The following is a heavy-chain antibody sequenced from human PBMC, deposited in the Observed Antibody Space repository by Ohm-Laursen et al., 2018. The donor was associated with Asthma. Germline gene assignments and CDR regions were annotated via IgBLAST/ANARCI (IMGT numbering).Heavy chain of an antibody. J-gene: IGHJ6*02. V-gene: IGHV4-31*03. Sequence: SQTLSLTCPVSGDSINSGGNYWSWIRQYPVKGLEWIGFIYYSGITSYNPSLQSRVSISLDTSKNQFSLKLSSVTAADTAVYYCARVHHGQRPYYYYGMDVWGQGTTVTVSS. CDR1: GDSINSGGNY. D-gene: IGHD6-25*01. CDR3: ARVHHGQRPYYYYGMDV. CDR2: IYYSGIT.